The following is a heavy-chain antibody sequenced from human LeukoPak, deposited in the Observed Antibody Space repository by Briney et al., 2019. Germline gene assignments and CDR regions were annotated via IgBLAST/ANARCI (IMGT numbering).Heavy chain of an antibody. CDR1: GFTFSSYA. CDR3: ATPYSSSWYRMDV. CDR2: IGDSGRQT. V-gene: IGHV3-23*01. Sequence: RGSLRLSCAVSGFTFSSYAMSWVRQAPGKGLEWVAGIGDSGRQTYYADSVKGRFTISRDNSKNTLYLQMNSLRAEDTAVYYCATPYSSSWYRMDVWGQGTTVTVSS. D-gene: IGHD6-13*01. J-gene: IGHJ6*02.